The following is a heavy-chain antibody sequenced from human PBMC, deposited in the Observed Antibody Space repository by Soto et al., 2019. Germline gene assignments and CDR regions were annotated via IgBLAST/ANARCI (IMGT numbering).Heavy chain of an antibody. D-gene: IGHD3-10*01. J-gene: IGHJ4*02. CDR1: GFTVSSNY. Sequence: GGSLRLSCAASGFTVSSNYMSWVRQAPGKGLEWVSVIYNDGRTYYADSVKGRFTISRDNSKNTLYLQMDSLRVEDTAVHYCAGSNIYNRLDYWSQGALVTVSS. CDR2: IYNDGRT. V-gene: IGHV3-66*01. CDR3: AGSNIYNRLDY.